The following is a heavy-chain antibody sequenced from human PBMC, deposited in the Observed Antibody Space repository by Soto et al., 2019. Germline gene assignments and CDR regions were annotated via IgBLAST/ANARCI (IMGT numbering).Heavy chain of an antibody. CDR3: ARQSSSGWYGDFDY. J-gene: IGHJ4*02. V-gene: IGHV4-39*01. CDR2: IYYSGST. D-gene: IGHD6-19*01. Sequence: QLQLQESGPGLVKPSETLSLTCTVSGGSISSSSYYWGWIRQPPGKGLEWIGSIYYSGSTYYNPSLKSRVTISVDTSKNQFSLKLSSVTAADTAVYYCARQSSSGWYGDFDYWGQGTLVTVSS. CDR1: GGSISSSSYY.